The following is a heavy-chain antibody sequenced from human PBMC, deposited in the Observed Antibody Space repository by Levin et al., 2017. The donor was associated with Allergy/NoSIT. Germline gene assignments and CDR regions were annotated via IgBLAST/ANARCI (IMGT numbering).Heavy chain of an antibody. CDR3: ARGTTVTNLDY. Sequence: GESLKISCAASGFTVSSIYMSWVRQAPGKGLEWVSVIYSGGGTYYADSVRGRFTISRDNSKNTLYLQMSSLRADDTAVYYCARGTTVTNLDYWGQGTLVTVSS. CDR2: IYSGGGT. V-gene: IGHV3-66*01. D-gene: IGHD4-17*01. J-gene: IGHJ4*02. CDR1: GFTVSSIY.